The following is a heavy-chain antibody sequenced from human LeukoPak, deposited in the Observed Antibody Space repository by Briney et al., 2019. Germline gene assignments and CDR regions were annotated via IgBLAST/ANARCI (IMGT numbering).Heavy chain of an antibody. V-gene: IGHV3-21*01. Sequence: PGGSLRLSCAASGFTFSSYSMNWVRQAPGKGLEWVSCISNTNSYIYYADSVKGRFIISRDNAKNSLYLQMNSLRAEDTAVYYCARDAFDIWGQGTMVTVSS. CDR3: ARDAFDI. CDR1: GFTFSSYS. J-gene: IGHJ3*02. CDR2: ISNTNSYI.